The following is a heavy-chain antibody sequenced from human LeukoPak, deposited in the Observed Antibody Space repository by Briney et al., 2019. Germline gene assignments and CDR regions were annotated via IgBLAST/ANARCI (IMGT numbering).Heavy chain of an antibody. CDR2: IYSGGST. J-gene: IGHJ4*02. Sequence: QPGGSLRLSCAASGFTVSSNYMSWVRQAPGKGLEWVSVIYSGGSTYYADSVKGRFTISRDNSKNTLYLQMNSLRAEDTAVYYCAKDRSTSCEGDFDYWGQGTLVTVSS. CDR1: GFTVSSNY. CDR3: AKDRSTSCEGDFDY. D-gene: IGHD2-2*01. V-gene: IGHV3-66*01.